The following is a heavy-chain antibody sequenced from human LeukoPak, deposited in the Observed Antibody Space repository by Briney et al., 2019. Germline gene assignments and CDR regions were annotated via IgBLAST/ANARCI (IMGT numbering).Heavy chain of an antibody. Sequence: GESLKISCKGSGYSFTSHWIGWVRQMPGKGLEWMGIIYPGDSDTRYSPSFQGQVTISADKSISTAYLQWSSLKAPDTAMYYCARPVGSSGSDFDYRGQGTLVTVSS. V-gene: IGHV5-51*01. J-gene: IGHJ4*02. CDR3: ARPVGSSGSDFDY. D-gene: IGHD3-22*01. CDR2: IYPGDSDT. CDR1: GYSFTSHW.